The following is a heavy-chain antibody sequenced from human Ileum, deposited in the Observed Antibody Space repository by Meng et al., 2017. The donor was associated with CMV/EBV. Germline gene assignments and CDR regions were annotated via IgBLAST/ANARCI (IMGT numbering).Heavy chain of an antibody. CDR1: GGSFSGYY. Sequence: QVPVQGWGPVLLKPSEPLSLTCACYGGSFSGYYWSWIRQPPEKGLEWIGEINHSGSTNYNPSLKSRVTISVDTSKNQFSLKLSSVTAADTAVYYCARGPVRLFLGYWGQGTLVTVSS. J-gene: IGHJ4*02. CDR2: INHSGST. CDR3: ARGPVRLFLGY. D-gene: IGHD3-22*01. V-gene: IGHV4-34*01.